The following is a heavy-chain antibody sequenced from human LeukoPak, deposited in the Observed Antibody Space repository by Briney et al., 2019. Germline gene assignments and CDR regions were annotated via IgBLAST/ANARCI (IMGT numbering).Heavy chain of an antibody. CDR2: INHSGST. J-gene: IGHJ6*02. CDR3: ASGEVVAPADTDITSGMDV. Sequence: PSETLSLTCAVYGGSFSGYYWSWIRQPLEKGLEWLGEINHSGSTNHNPSLKNRVKTPVDTSKNQFSLKLSSVTDADTAVYYCASGEVVAPADTDITSGMDVWGQGTTVTVSS. CDR1: GGSFSGYY. D-gene: IGHD2-2*01. V-gene: IGHV4-34*01.